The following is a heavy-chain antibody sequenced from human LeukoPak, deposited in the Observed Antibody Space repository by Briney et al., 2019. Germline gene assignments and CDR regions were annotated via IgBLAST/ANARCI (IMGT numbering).Heavy chain of an antibody. J-gene: IGHJ3*02. CDR1: GFPFSNYS. CDR3: ARDPGYCSSISCYSNAFDI. D-gene: IGHD2-2*01. V-gene: IGHV3-48*01. CDR2: ISSSGKTI. Sequence: GSLRLSCAASGFPFSNYSMNWVRQAPGKGLEWVSYISSSGKTINYADSVKGRFTISRDKAKNSLHLQMNSLRAEDTAVYYCARDPGYCSSISCYSNAFDIWGQGTMVTVSS.